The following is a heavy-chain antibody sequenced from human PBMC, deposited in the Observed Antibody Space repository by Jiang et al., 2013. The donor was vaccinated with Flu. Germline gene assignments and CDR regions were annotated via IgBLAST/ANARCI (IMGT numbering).Heavy chain of an antibody. V-gene: IGHV4-59*01. D-gene: IGHD3-3*01. CDR2: IYYSGST. J-gene: IGHJ6*04. Sequence: PGLVKPSETLSLTCTVSGGSISSYYWSWIRQPPGKGLEWIGYIYYSGSTNYNPSLKSRVTISVDTSKNQFSLKLSSVTAADTAVYYCARGVGTIFGVGVYYYYGMDVWGKGTTATVSS. CDR1: GGSISSYY. CDR3: ARGVGTIFGVGVYYYYGMDV.